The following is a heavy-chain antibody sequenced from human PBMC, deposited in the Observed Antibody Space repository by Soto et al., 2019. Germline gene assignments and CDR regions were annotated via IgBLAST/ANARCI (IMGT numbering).Heavy chain of an antibody. CDR3: ARDRCTNGVCYIDY. J-gene: IGHJ4*02. D-gene: IGHD2-8*01. CDR1: GGSISSYY. CDR2: IYYSGST. Sequence: SETLSLTCTVSGGSISSYYWSWIRQPPGKGLEWIGYIYYSGSTNYNPSLKSRVTISVDTSKNQFSLKLSSVTAADTAVYYCARDRCTNGVCYIDYWGQGTLVTVSS. V-gene: IGHV4-59*01.